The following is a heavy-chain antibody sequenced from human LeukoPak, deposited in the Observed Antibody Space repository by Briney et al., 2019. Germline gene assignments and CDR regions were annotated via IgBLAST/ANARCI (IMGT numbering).Heavy chain of an antibody. CDR1: GGSFSGYY. D-gene: IGHD2-21*02. CDR3: ASIRGDSWAFDI. V-gene: IGHV4-34*01. CDR2: INHSGST. Sequence: SETLSLTCAVYGGSFSGYYWSWIRQPPGKGLEWIGEINHSGSTNYNPSLKSRVTISVDTSKNQFSLKLSSVTAADTAVYYCASIRGDSWAFDIWGQGTMVTVSS. J-gene: IGHJ3*02.